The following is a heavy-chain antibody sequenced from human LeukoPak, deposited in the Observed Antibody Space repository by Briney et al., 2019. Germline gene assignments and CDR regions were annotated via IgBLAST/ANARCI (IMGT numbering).Heavy chain of an antibody. Sequence: TGGSLRLSCAASGFTFSSYSMNWVRQAPGKGLEWVSYISSSSSTIYYADSVKGRFTISRDNAKNSLYLQMNSLRAEDTAVYYCARDREYIVATSYFDYWGQGTLVTVSS. CDR3: ARDREYIVATSYFDY. CDR2: ISSSSSTI. J-gene: IGHJ4*02. CDR1: GFTFSSYS. D-gene: IGHD5-12*01. V-gene: IGHV3-48*01.